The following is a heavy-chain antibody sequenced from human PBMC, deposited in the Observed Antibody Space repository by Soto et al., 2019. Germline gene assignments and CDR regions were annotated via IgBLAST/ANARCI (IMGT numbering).Heavy chain of an antibody. D-gene: IGHD3-3*01. Sequence: KPSETLSLTCAVYGGSFSGYHWNWIRQPPGKGLEWIGEINHRGSTNTNPSLWSRVTFSVDTSKNQFSLKLRSVTAVDTADYYCEKCRQVAPKALWRRSCDYSLDVWGQGTPVTVSS. J-gene: IGHJ6*02. V-gene: IGHV4-34*01. CDR3: EKCRQVAPKALWRRSCDYSLDV. CDR2: INHRGST. CDR1: GGSFSGYH.